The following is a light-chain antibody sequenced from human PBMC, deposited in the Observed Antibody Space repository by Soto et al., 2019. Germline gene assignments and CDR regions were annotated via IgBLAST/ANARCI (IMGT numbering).Light chain of an antibody. J-gene: IGKJ1*01. Sequence: DIQMTQSPSSLSASVGDRVTITCRASQGINNYVAWYQQRPGKVPTLLMYATSTLQSGVPPRFSGSGSGTDYTLTISGLQPEDVATYYCQRYNITPWTFGQGTKVYIK. CDR3: QRYNITPWT. CDR2: ATS. CDR1: QGINNY. V-gene: IGKV1-27*01.